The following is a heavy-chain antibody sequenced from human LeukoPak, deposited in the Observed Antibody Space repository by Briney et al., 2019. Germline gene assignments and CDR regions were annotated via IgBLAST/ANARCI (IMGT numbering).Heavy chain of an antibody. J-gene: IGHJ6*03. CDR2: ISRSSSYI. CDR1: GFTFSSYS. V-gene: IGHV3-21*01. Sequence: PRGSLRLSCAASGFTFSSYSMNSVRQAPGKGLEWVSSISRSSSYINYAYSVKGRFPISRDNAENSVYRQMNSLRAGDTAGYYCTRLPSHDYYKYYMDVGGKGTTLTISS. CDR3: TRLPSHDYYKYYMDV.